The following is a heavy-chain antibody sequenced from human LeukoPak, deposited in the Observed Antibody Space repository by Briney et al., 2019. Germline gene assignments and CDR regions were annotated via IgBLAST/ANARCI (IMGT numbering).Heavy chain of an antibody. CDR3: ARGSSPDY. CDR2: MNPNSGNT. V-gene: IGHV1-8*03. J-gene: IGHJ4*02. CDR1: GYTFTSYD. Sequence: ASVKVSCKASGYTFTSYDINWVRQATGQGLEWMGWMNPNSGNTAYAQKLQGRVTITRNIYISTAYMELTSLRYEDTAVYYCARGSSPDYWGQGTLVTVSS.